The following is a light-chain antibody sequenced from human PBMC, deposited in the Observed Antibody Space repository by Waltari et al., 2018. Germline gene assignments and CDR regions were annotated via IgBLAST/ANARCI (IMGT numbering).Light chain of an antibody. J-gene: IGKJ4*01. V-gene: IGKV3-11*01. CDR3: QQRYNWPVT. Sequence: PGGIATLSCRASQNLISYLAWYQQKPGQTPRLLIYDASNTATGIPARFTGSGSGTDFTLTISSLEPEDFAVYYCQQRYNWPVTFGGGTKVEIK. CDR2: DAS. CDR1: QNLISY.